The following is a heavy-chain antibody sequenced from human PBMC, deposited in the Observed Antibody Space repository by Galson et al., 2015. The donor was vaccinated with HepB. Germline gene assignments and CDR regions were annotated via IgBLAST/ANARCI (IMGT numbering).Heavy chain of an antibody. CDR2: IYYSGST. V-gene: IGHV4-39*01. J-gene: IGHJ4*02. D-gene: IGHD1-26*01. CDR3: ARHGGSYGYYFDY. Sequence: LSLTCTVSGGSISSSSYYWGWIRQPPGTGLEWIGSIYYSGSTYYNPSLKSRVTISVDTSKNQFSLKLSSVTAADTAVYYCARHGGSYGYYFDYWGQGTLVTVSS. CDR1: GGSISSSSYY.